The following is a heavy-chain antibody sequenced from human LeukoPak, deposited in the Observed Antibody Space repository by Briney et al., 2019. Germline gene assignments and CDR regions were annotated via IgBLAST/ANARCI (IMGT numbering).Heavy chain of an antibody. D-gene: IGHD2-2*01. CDR1: GGSFSGYY. V-gene: IGHV4-34*01. J-gene: IGHJ6*02. CDR3: ARHGVVPAAMNYYYYGMDV. Sequence: SETLSLTCAVYGGSFSGYYWSWIRQPPGKGLEWIGEINHSGSTSYNPSLKSRVTISVDTSKNQFSLKLSSVTAADTAVYYCARHGVVPAAMNYYYYGMDVWGQGTTVTVSS. CDR2: INHSGST.